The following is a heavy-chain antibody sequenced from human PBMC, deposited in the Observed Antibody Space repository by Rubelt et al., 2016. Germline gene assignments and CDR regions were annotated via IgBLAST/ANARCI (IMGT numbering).Heavy chain of an antibody. CDR3: ARRGQAGASSGFDY. CDR2: VFSNDEK. CDR1: LSNAGMG. D-gene: IGHD6-13*01. V-gene: IGHV2-26*01. Sequence: LSNAGMGVSWIRQPPGKALEWLAHVFSNDEKSYSTSLKSRLAISKDTSKSQVVLTLTNIDPVDTATYYCARRGQAGASSGFDYWGQGTLVTVSS. J-gene: IGHJ4*02.